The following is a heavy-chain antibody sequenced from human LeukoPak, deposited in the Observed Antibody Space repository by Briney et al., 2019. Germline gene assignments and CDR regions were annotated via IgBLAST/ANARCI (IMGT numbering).Heavy chain of an antibody. D-gene: IGHD6-19*01. CDR1: GYTLTELS. CDR3: ATDRFSGSGCYTFDY. CDR2: FDPEDGET. V-gene: IGHV1-24*01. J-gene: IGHJ4*02. Sequence: ASVKVSCKVSGYTLTELSMHWVRQAPGKGLEWMGVFDPEDGETIYAQKFQGRVTMTEDTSTDTAYMELSSLRSEDTAVYYCATDRFSGSGCYTFDYWGQGTLVTVSS.